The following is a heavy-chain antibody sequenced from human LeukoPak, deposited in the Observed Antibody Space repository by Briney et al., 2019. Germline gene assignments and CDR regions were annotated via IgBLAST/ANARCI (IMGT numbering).Heavy chain of an antibody. CDR1: GGSFSGYY. D-gene: IGHD3-10*01. V-gene: IGHV4-34*01. CDR3: ARDWFGELWDY. Sequence: PSETPSLTCAVYGGSFSGYYWSWIRQPPGKGLEWIGEINHSGSTNYNPSLKSRVTISVDTSKNQFSLKLSSVTAADTAVYYCARDWFGELWDYWGQGTLVTVSS. J-gene: IGHJ4*02. CDR2: INHSGST.